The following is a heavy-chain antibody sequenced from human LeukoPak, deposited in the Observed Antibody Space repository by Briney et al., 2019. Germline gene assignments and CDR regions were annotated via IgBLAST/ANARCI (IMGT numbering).Heavy chain of an antibody. CDR3: ARLSWYYDFWSGYPY. V-gene: IGHV3-21*01. J-gene: IGHJ4*02. Sequence: GESLRLSCAASGFTFSSYSMNWVRQAPGKGLEWVSSISSSSYIYYADSVKGRFTISRDNAKNSLYLQMNSLRAEDTAVYYCARLSWYYDFWSGYPYWGQGTLVTVSS. D-gene: IGHD3-3*01. CDR1: GFTFSSYS. CDR2: ISSSSYI.